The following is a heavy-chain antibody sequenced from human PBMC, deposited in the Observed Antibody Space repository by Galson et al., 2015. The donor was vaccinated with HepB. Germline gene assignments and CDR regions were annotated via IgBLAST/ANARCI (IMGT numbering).Heavy chain of an antibody. V-gene: IGHV1-18*01. Sequence: SVKVSCKASGYTFTSYGISWVRQAPGQGLEWMGWISAYNGNTNYAQKLQGRVTMTTDTSTSTAYMELRSLRSDDTAVYYCARVHTAKTNSRGLDYWGQGTLVTVSS. J-gene: IGHJ4*02. CDR3: ARVHTAKTNSRGLDY. CDR1: GYTFTSYG. D-gene: IGHD3-10*01. CDR2: ISAYNGNT.